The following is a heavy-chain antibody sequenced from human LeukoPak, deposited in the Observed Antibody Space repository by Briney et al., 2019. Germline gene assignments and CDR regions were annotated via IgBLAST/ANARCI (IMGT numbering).Heavy chain of an antibody. Sequence: GGSLRLSCAASGFTFSNAWMSWVRQAPGKGLEWVGRIKSKTDGGTTDYAAPVKGRFTISRDDSKNTLYLQMNSLKTEDTAVYYCTTEVGGQQLVLTDGYYFDYWGLGTLVTVSS. CDR2: IKSKTDGGTT. CDR3: TTEVGGQQLVLTDGYYFDY. V-gene: IGHV3-15*01. CDR1: GFTFSNAW. J-gene: IGHJ4*02. D-gene: IGHD6-13*01.